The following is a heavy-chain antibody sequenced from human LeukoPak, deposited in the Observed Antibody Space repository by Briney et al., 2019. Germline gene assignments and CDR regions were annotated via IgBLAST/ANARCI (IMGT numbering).Heavy chain of an antibody. CDR1: GYSFTSYW. CDR2: IYPGDSDT. Sequence: GESLKISCKGSGYSFTSYWIGWVRQMPGKGPEWMGIIYPGDSDTRYSPSFQGQVTISADKSISTAYLQWSSLKASDTAMYYCARGGYCSSTSCQPTDWFDPWGQGTLVTVSS. CDR3: ARGGYCSSTSCQPTDWFDP. V-gene: IGHV5-51*01. D-gene: IGHD2-2*01. J-gene: IGHJ5*02.